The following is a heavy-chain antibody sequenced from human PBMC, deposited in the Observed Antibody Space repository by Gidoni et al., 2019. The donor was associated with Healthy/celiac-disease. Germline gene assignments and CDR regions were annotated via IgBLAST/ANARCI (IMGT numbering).Heavy chain of an antibody. CDR1: GGTFSSYA. D-gene: IGHD3-3*01. CDR3: ASSRAYYDFWSGYYDAHNYYYYYGMDV. Sequence: QVQPVQSGAEVKKPGSSVKVSCKASGGTFSSYAITWVRQAPGQGLEWMGGIIPIFGTANYAQKFQGRVTITADKSTSTAYMELSSLRSEDTAVYYCASSRAYYDFWSGYYDAHNYYYYYGMDVWGQGTTVTVSS. J-gene: IGHJ6*02. V-gene: IGHV1-69*06. CDR2: IIPIFGTA.